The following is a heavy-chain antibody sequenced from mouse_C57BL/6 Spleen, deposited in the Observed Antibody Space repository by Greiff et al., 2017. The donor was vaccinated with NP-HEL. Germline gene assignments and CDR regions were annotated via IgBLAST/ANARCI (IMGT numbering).Heavy chain of an antibody. D-gene: IGHD1-1*02. J-gene: IGHJ2*01. CDR3: ARRGTMADFDY. Sequence: QVHVKQSGPELVKPGASVKLSCKASGYTFTSYDINWVKQRPGQGLEWIGWIYPRDGSTKYHEKSKGKATLTVDTSSSTAYMELHSLTSEDSAVYFCARRGTMADFDYWGQGTTLTVSS. CDR2: IYPRDGST. V-gene: IGHV1-85*01. CDR1: GYTFTSYD.